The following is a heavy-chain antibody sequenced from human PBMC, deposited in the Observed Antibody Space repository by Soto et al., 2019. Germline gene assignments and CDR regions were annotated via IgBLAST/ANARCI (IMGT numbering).Heavy chain of an antibody. CDR1: GYTFTSYG. CDR3: ARDKKNYDFWSGSNNEFDY. V-gene: IGHV1-18*01. CDR2: ISAYNGNT. D-gene: IGHD3-3*01. Sequence: ASVKVSCKASGYTFTSYGISWVRQAPGQGLEWMGWISAYNGNTNYAQKLQGRVTMTTDTSTSTAYMELRSLRSDDTAVYYCARDKKNYDFWSGSNNEFDYWGQGTLVTVSS. J-gene: IGHJ4*02.